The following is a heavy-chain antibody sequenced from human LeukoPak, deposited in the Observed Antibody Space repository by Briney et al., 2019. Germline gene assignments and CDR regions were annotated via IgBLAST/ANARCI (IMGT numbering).Heavy chain of an antibody. CDR1: GGSITSGDYH. V-gene: IGHV4-30-4*01. CDR2: IYHSGST. CDR3: ARHEGGSYFDYFDY. J-gene: IGHJ4*02. D-gene: IGHD1-26*01. Sequence: SETLSLTCTVSGGSITSGDYHWSWIRQYPGKGLEWIGYIYHSGSTYYNPSLKSRLTISVDTSKNQFSLKLSSVTAADTAVYYCARHEGGSYFDYFDYWGQGTLVTVSS.